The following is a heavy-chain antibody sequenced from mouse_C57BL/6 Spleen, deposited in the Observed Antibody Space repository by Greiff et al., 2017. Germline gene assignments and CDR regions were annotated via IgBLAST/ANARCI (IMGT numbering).Heavy chain of an antibody. V-gene: IGHV1-69*01. CDR1: GYTFTSYW. J-gene: IGHJ3*01. D-gene: IGHD3-2*02. CDR2: IDPSGSYT. CDR3: ARRGSSGTWFAY. Sequence: QVQLQQPGAELVMPGASVKLSCKASGYTFTSYWMHWVKQRPGQGLEWIGEIDPSGSYTNYNQKFKGKSTLTVDKSSSTAYMQLSSLTSEDSAVYYCARRGSSGTWFAYWGQGTLVTVSA.